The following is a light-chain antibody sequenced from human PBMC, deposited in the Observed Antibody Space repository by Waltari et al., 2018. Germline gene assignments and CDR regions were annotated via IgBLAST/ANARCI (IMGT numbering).Light chain of an antibody. V-gene: IGKV3-20*01. CDR1: QSISKY. CDR3: QNHERLPAT. Sequence: EVVLTQSPGTLSLSPGERATLSCRASQSISKYLVWYQQRPGQAPRLLIYAASTRATGIPDRFSGSGFGTDFSLTISRLEREDFAVYYCQNHERLPATFGQGTRVEIK. J-gene: IGKJ1*01. CDR2: AAS.